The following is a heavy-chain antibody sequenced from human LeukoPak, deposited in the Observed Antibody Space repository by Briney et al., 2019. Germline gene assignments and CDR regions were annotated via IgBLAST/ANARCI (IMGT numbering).Heavy chain of an antibody. D-gene: IGHD3-3*01. CDR1: GFTFSSYA. CDR3: ATGPYDFWSGYFDY. J-gene: IGHJ4*02. V-gene: IGHV3-30-3*01. Sequence: GGSLRLSCAASGFTFSSYAMHWVRRAPGKGLEWVAVISYDGSNKYYADSVKGRFTISRDNSKNTLYLQMNSLRAEDTAVYYCATGPYDFWSGYFDYWGQGTLVTVSS. CDR2: ISYDGSNK.